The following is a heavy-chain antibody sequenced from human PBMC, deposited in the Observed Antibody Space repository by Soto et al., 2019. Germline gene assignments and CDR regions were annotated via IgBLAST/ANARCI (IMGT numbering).Heavy chain of an antibody. CDR2: ISTSGSTI. CDR1: GFTFSDYY. V-gene: IGHV3-11*01. CDR3: ARALMVRVVRIYSYYYYLDV. D-gene: IGHD3-10*01. Sequence: QVQLVESGGDLVKPGGSLRLSCAASGFTFSDYYMTWIRQAPGEGLEWVSYISTSGSTIYSADSVKGRFTISRDNTKNSLFLQMNSLRAEDTAVYYCARALMVRVVRIYSYYYYLDVWGKGTTVTVSS. J-gene: IGHJ6*03.